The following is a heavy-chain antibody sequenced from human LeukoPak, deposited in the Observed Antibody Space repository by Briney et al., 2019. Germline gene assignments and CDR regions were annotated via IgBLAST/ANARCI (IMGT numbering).Heavy chain of an antibody. V-gene: IGHV3-23*01. J-gene: IGHJ4*02. Sequence: GGSLRLSCAASGFTFSSYAMSWVRQAPGKGLEWVSAISGSGGDTYDADSVKGRFTISRDNSRDTLYLQMNSLRAEDTAVYYCAKDTSIGRYCTDGICSPLDYWGQGTLVTVSS. CDR3: AKDTSIGRYCTDGICSPLDY. CDR2: ISGSGGDT. D-gene: IGHD2-8*01. CDR1: GFTFSSYA.